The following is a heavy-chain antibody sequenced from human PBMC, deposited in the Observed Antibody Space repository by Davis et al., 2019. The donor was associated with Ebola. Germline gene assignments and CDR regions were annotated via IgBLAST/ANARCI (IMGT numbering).Heavy chain of an antibody. V-gene: IGHV1-2*06. CDR2: IHPNSGGT. D-gene: IGHD3-10*01. CDR1: GYTFTSYG. J-gene: IGHJ6*04. CDR3: ARDLGSPGNPWLGSGMDV. Sequence: ASVKVSCKASGYTFTSYGISWVRQPPGQGLEWMGRIHPNSGGTNYAQNFQGRVTMTRDTSISTAYMELSRLRSDDTAVYYCARDLGSPGNPWLGSGMDVWGKGTTVTVSS.